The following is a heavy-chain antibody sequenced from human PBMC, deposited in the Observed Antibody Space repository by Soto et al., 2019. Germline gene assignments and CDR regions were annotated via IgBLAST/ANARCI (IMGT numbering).Heavy chain of an antibody. V-gene: IGHV3-7*05. CDR3: ATSMGRGGNDY. J-gene: IGHJ4*02. Sequence: EVQLVESGGGLVQPGGSLRLSCAASGFTFSDYWMSWVRQAPGKGLECVANIKRDRSEKYYVDPVKGRFTISRDNAKNSLYLQMNSLRAEDTAVYYCATSMGRGGNDYWGQGTLVTVSS. CDR1: GFTFSDYW. D-gene: IGHD3-10*01. CDR2: IKRDRSEK.